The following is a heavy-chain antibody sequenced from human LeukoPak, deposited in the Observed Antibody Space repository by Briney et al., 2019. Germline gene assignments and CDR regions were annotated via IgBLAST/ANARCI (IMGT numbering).Heavy chain of an antibody. CDR2: ISSSSSYI. CDR1: GFTFSSYS. CDR3: ARALPNYDFWSGYPSLHFDY. J-gene: IGHJ4*02. D-gene: IGHD3-3*01. V-gene: IGHV3-21*01. Sequence: GGSLRLSCAASGFTFSSYSMNWVRQAPGKGLEWVSSISSSSSYIYYADSVKGRFTISRDSAKNSLYLQMNSLRAEDTAVYYCARALPNYDFWSGYPSLHFDYWGQGTLVTVSS.